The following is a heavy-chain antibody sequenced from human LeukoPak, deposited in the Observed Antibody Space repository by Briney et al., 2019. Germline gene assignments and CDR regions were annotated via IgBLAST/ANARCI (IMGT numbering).Heavy chain of an antibody. Sequence: GGSLRLSCAASGFTFSSYAMHWVRQAPGKGLEWVAVISYDGSNKYYADSVKGRFTISRDNSKNTLYLQMNSLRAEDTAVYYCARTSPPLLWFGEFTHYYFDYWGQGTLVTVSS. V-gene: IGHV3-30-3*01. J-gene: IGHJ4*02. CDR1: GFTFSSYA. D-gene: IGHD3-10*01. CDR2: ISYDGSNK. CDR3: ARTSPPLLWFGEFTHYYFDY.